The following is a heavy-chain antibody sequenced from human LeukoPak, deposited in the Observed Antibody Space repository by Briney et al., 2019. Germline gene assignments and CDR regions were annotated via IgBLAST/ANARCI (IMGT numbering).Heavy chain of an antibody. CDR1: GFTVSSNY. Sequence: GGSLRLSCAASGFTVSSNYMSWVRQAPGKGLEWVSVIYSGGSTYYADSVKGRFTISRDNSKNTLYLQMNSLRAEDTAVYYCARSAPYYYGSGSYPYYFDYWGQGTLVTVSS. CDR3: ARSAPYYYGSGSYPYYFDY. D-gene: IGHD3-10*01. V-gene: IGHV3-53*01. J-gene: IGHJ4*02. CDR2: IYSGGST.